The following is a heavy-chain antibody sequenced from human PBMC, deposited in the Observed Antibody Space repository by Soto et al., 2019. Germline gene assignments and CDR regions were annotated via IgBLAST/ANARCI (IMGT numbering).Heavy chain of an antibody. J-gene: IGHJ3*02. CDR2: IYPGDSDT. D-gene: IGHD6-13*01. V-gene: IGHV5-51*01. CDR1: GYSFTSHW. Sequence: GESLTLSCKGSGYSFTSHWIGWVRQMPGKGLEWMGIIYPGDSDTRYSPSFQGQVTISADKSIRTAYLQWSSLKASDTAMYYCARPGSSWTDAFDIWGQGTMVTVSS. CDR3: ARPGSSWTDAFDI.